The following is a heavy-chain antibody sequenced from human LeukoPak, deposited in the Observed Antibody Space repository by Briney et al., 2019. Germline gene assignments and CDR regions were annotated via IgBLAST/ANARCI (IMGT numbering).Heavy chain of an antibody. CDR3: ASHYYGSGIKR. D-gene: IGHD3-10*01. Sequence: SETLSLTCAVYGGSFSGYYWSWIRQPPGKGLEWIGEINHSGSTNYNPSLKSRVTISVDTSKNQFSLKLSSVTAADTAVYYCASHYYGSGIKRWGQGTLVTVSS. CDR2: INHSGST. J-gene: IGHJ4*02. V-gene: IGHV4-34*01. CDR1: GGSFSGYY.